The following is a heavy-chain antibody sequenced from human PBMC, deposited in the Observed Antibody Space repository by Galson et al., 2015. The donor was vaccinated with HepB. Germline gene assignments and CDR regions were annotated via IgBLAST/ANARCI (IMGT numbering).Heavy chain of an antibody. CDR1: GFTFSSYG. CDR2: ISYDGSNK. CDR3: AKPQFDYGDDESYGMDV. J-gene: IGHJ6*02. D-gene: IGHD4-17*01. Sequence: SLRLSCAAPGFTFSSYGMHWVRQAPGKGLEWVAVISYDGSNKYYADSVKGRFTISRDNSKNTLYLQMNSLRAEDAAVYYCAKPQFDYGDDESYGMDVWGQGTTVTVSS. V-gene: IGHV3-30*18.